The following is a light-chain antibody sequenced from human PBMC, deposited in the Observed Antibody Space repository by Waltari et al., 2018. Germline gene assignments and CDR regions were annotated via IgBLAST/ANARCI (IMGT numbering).Light chain of an antibody. CDR1: QSVSRTY. V-gene: IGKV3-20*01. Sequence: EFVLTQSPGTLSLSPGERVTLSCRASQSVSRTYFAWYQHKPGQAPRLLIYGATSRAPGIPDRFSGSGYGTDFSLTISRLEPEDSAVYYCQRYGSSPWTFGQGTKVEVK. CDR3: QRYGSSPWT. J-gene: IGKJ1*01. CDR2: GAT.